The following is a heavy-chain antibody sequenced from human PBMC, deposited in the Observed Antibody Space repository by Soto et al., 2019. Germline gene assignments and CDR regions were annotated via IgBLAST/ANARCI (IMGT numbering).Heavy chain of an antibody. J-gene: IGHJ4*02. CDR3: ARDEDY. CDR1: GGTFSSYT. Sequence: VSVKVSCKASGGTFSSYTFRWVRQAPGQGLEWMGWIITGNGKANYSQKLEGRITLTRDTSASTAYMELSSLTSEDTAVYYCARDEDYWGQGTQVTVSS. V-gene: IGHV1-3*04. CDR2: IITGNGKA.